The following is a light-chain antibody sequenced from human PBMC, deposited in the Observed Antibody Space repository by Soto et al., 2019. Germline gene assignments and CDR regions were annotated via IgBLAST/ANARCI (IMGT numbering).Light chain of an antibody. CDR2: EVN. V-gene: IGLV2-8*01. Sequence: QSVLTQPPSASGSPGQSVAISCTGTSSDVGGYNYVSWYQQHPGKAPKLMIYEVNKRPSGVPDRFSGSKSGNTASLTVSGLQADDEADYYCSSYAGSSNVFGTGTKVTV. J-gene: IGLJ1*01. CDR1: SSDVGGYNY. CDR3: SSYAGSSNV.